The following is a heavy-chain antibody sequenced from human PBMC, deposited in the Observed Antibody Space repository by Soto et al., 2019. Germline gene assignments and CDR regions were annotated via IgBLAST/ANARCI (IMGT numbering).Heavy chain of an antibody. CDR3: ARQDGSALYYFDY. D-gene: IGHD6-19*01. Sequence: ESLKISCKGSGYTFTSYWIAWVRQMPGKGLEWMGIIYPGDSDTRYSPSFQGQVSISADKSISTAYLQWSSLKASDTAMYYCARQDGSALYYFDYWGQGALVTVSS. CDR2: IYPGDSDT. J-gene: IGHJ4*02. V-gene: IGHV5-51*01. CDR1: GYTFTSYW.